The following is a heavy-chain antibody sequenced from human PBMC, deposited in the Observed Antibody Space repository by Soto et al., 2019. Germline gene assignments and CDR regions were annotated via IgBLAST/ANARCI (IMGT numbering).Heavy chain of an antibody. CDR3: ARVRGEVRSGWDYDH. CDR2: INPASGAT. V-gene: IGHV1-2*02. J-gene: IGHJ4*02. Sequence: QVQLLQSGAEVKKPGASLRVSCKTSGYTFSGYYIHWVRQARGQGLEWMGCINPASGATKYAQKFGGRDTMTRVTSISTAYMELSRLRSDDTAMYYCARVRGEVRSGWDYDHWGRGTLISVS. D-gene: IGHD6-19*01. CDR1: GYTFSGYY.